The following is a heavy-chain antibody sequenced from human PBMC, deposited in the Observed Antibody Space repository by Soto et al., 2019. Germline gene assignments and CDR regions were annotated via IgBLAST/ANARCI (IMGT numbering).Heavy chain of an antibody. V-gene: IGHV4-61*01. Sequence: SETLSLTCTVSGGSVSSGSYYWSWIRQPTGKGLEWIGYIYYSGSTNYNPSLKSRVTISVDTSKNQFSLKLSSVTAADTAVYYCARDGSALYGSGSWGYWGQGTLVTVSS. J-gene: IGHJ4*02. CDR3: ARDGSALYGSGSWGY. CDR2: IYYSGST. D-gene: IGHD3-10*01. CDR1: GGSVSSGSYY.